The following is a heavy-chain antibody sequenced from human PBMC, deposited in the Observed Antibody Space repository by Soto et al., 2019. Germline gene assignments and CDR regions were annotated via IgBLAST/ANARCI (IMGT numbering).Heavy chain of an antibody. CDR1: GASVSTNTAS. CDR2: TYYRSRWYF. Sequence: SQTLSLTCDICGASVSTNTASWVWIRQSPSRCLEWLGRTYYRSRWYFDYAVSVKSRITISPDISNNQVSLQLTSVTPDDTAIYYCVRLIGNSWLDSWGQGTLVTVSS. CDR3: VRLIGNSWLDS. D-gene: IGHD3-22*01. J-gene: IGHJ5*01. V-gene: IGHV6-1*01.